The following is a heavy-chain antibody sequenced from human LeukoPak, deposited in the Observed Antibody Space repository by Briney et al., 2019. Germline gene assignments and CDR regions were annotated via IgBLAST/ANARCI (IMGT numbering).Heavy chain of an antibody. CDR2: INPNSGDT. CDR1: GYTFTGYY. V-gene: IGHV1-2*02. Sequence: ASVKVSCKASGYTFTGYYIHWVRQAPGQPLEWIAWINPNSGDTKYAQKFQGRVTMTRDTSISTAHMELSRLTSDDTALYYCARGGGVPVAGSFYWGQGTLVTVSA. CDR3: ARGGGVPVAGSFY. D-gene: IGHD6-19*01. J-gene: IGHJ4*02.